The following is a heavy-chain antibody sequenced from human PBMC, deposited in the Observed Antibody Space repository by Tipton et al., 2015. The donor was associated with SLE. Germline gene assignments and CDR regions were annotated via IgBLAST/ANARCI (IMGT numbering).Heavy chain of an antibody. V-gene: IGHV4-59*12. CDR2: IYYSGST. J-gene: IGHJ4*02. D-gene: IGHD6-13*01. CDR3: ARAQQPGSFDY. CDR1: GGSISSYY. Sequence: TLSLTCAVYGGSISSYYWSWIRQPPGKGLEWIGYIYYSGSTNYNPSLKSRVTISVDTSKNQFSLKLSSVTAADTAVYYCARAQQPGSFDYWGQGTLVTVSS.